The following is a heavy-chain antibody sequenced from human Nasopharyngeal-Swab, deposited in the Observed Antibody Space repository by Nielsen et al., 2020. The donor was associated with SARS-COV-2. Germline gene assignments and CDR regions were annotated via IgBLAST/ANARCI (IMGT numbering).Heavy chain of an antibody. CDR2: IYYSGST. V-gene: IGHV4-59*01. CDR3: GRGKLRWPRVLYYFDY. J-gene: IGHJ4*02. D-gene: IGHD4-23*01. Sequence: AGSLRLSCTVSGGSISSYYWRWIRQPPGKGLEWIGDIYYSGSTNYNPSLKSRVNISADTSKNQFSLKMSTVTSADTDVYYCGRGKLRWPRVLYYFDYWGQGTLVTVSS. CDR1: GGSISSYY.